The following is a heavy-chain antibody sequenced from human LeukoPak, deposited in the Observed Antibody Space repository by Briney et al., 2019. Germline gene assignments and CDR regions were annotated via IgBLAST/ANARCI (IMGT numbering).Heavy chain of an antibody. J-gene: IGHJ4*02. CDR1: RFTFSNYG. CDR2: IWSDGR. CDR3: AKDYYPHLTIPNSFAGEY. D-gene: IGHD2/OR15-2a*01. Sequence: GRSLRLSCTASRFTFSNYGIHWVRRAPGKGLEWVAVIWSDGRSADSVKGRFTISRDNSKNTVHLQMTGLRVEDTAVYYCAKDYYPHLTIPNSFAGEYWGQGTLVTVSS. V-gene: IGHV3-33*03.